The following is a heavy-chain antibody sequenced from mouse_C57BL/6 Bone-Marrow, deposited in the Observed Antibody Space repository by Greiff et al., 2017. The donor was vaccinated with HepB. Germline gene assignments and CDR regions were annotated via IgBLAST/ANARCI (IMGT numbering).Heavy chain of an antibody. Sequence: EVNLVESVAELVRPGASVKLSCTASGFNIKNTYMHWVKQRPEQGLEWIGRIDPANGNTKYAPKFQGKATITADTSSNTAYLQLSSLTSEDTAIYYCATFITTVVALDYWGQGTTLTVSS. CDR2: IDPANGNT. J-gene: IGHJ2*01. D-gene: IGHD1-1*01. V-gene: IGHV14-3*01. CDR3: ATFITTVVALDY. CDR1: GFNIKNTY.